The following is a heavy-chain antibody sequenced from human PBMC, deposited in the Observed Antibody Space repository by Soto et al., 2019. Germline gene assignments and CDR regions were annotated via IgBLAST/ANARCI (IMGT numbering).Heavy chain of an antibody. CDR1: GGTLNKHA. CDR2: IILMFGIP. CDR3: ARGGTSGWLKGAYDV. V-gene: IGHV1-69*01. J-gene: IGHJ3*01. D-gene: IGHD6-19*01. Sequence: QVQLVQSGAEVKKPGSSVKVSCRASGGTLNKHAITWVRRAPGLGLEWLGGIILMFGIPNYPQKFQGRVTITADDSTNTSHMELNSLTSDDTAVYYCARGGTSGWLKGAYDVWGQGTMVTVSS.